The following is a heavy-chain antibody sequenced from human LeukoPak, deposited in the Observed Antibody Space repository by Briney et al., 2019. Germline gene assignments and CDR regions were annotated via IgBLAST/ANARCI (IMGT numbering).Heavy chain of an antibody. CDR1: GFTFSGCA. CDR2: VSYDGIIK. CDR3: ATGGGLATEIDY. V-gene: IGHV3-30*04. D-gene: IGHD3-16*01. Sequence: PGRSLRLSCATSGFTFSGCAMHWVRQAPGKGLECVAVVSYDGIIKYYADSLKGRFTISRDNSKNTLYLQMNSLRTEDTAMYYCATGGGLATEIDYWGQGTLVTVSS. J-gene: IGHJ4*02.